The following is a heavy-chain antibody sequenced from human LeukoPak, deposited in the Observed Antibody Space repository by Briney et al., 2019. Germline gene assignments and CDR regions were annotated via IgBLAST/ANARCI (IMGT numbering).Heavy chain of an antibody. J-gene: IGHJ6*02. V-gene: IGHV1-8*02. CDR3: ARALRWGYYYYYGMDV. D-gene: IGHD3-3*01. CDR2: MNPNSGNT. Sequence: GASVKVSCKASGGTFSSYAISWVRQATGQGLEWMGWMNPNSGNTGYAQKFQGRVTMTRNTSISTAYMELSSLRSEDTAVYYCARALRWGYYYYYGMDVWGQGTTVTVSS. CDR1: GGTFSSYA.